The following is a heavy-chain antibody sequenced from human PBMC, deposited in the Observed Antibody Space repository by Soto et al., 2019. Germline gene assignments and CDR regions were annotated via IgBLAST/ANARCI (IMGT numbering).Heavy chain of an antibody. D-gene: IGHD2-15*01. V-gene: IGHV4-31*03. Sequence: SETLSLTCTVSGGSISSGGYYWSWIRQHPGRGLEWIGYIYFSGNTYYNPSLKSRVTISLDTSKNQFSLKLSSVTAADTAVYYCARVDYCSGGSCYSAFDYWGQGTLVTVSS. J-gene: IGHJ4*02. CDR2: IYFSGNT. CDR3: ARVDYCSGGSCYSAFDY. CDR1: GGSISSGGYY.